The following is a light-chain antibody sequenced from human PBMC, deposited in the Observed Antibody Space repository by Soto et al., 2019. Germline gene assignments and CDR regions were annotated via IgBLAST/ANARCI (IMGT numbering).Light chain of an antibody. CDR2: GAS. CDR3: QQYNNWPRT. V-gene: IGKV3-15*01. Sequence: EIVMTQSPANLSVSPGERATLSCRASQSVSSNLAWYQQKPAQAPRLLIYGASTMATGIPARFSGSGSGTEFALTISSLQSEDLAVYYCQQYNNWPRTFGQGTKVEIK. CDR1: QSVSSN. J-gene: IGKJ1*01.